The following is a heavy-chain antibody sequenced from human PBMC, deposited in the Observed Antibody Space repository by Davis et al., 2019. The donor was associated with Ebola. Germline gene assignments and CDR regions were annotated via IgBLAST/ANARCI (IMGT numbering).Heavy chain of an antibody. J-gene: IGHJ3*01. D-gene: IGHD1-26*01. CDR3: AKDTSNIWFDV. V-gene: IGHV3-53*01. CDR2: MSGGGST. Sequence: GGSLRLSCAFSGFSASLYSMNWVRQAPGKGLEWVSLMSGGGSTFYADSVKGRFTISRDNSRNTLYLQMIGLRVEDTAIYYCAKDTSNIWFDVWGQGTMVTVSS. CDR1: GFSASLYS.